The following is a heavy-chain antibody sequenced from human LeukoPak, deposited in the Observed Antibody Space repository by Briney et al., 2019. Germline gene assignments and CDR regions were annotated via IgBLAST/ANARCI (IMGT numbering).Heavy chain of an antibody. J-gene: IGHJ4*02. V-gene: IGHV3-11*04. D-gene: IGHD3-22*01. CDR3: ASRVANYDSSGYPIFDY. CDR1: GFTFSDYY. CDR2: ISSSGSST. Sequence: PGGSLRLSCAASGFTFSDYYMSWIRQAPGKGLEWVSYISSSGSSTYYADSVKGRFTISRDNAKNSLYLQMNSLSAEDTAVYYCASRVANYDSSGYPIFDYWGQGTLVTVSS.